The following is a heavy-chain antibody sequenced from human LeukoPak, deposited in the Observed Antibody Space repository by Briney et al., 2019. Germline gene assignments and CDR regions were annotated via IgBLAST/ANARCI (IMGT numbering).Heavy chain of an antibody. D-gene: IGHD1/OR15-1a*01. CDR1: GVSISDFH. V-gene: IGHV4-59*08. CDR2: ITNSGDA. CDR3: ARHVEHAAYFHH. J-gene: IGHJ4*02. Sequence: SETLSLTCTVAGVSISDFHWSWLRQSPEKGLEWIGLITNSGDANYNPSLESRLAMSAETTKRQLSLRVTSVTDADTAVYYCARHVEHAAYFHHWGQGILVTVSS.